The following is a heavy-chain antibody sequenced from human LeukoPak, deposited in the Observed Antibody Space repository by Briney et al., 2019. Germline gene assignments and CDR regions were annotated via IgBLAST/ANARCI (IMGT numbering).Heavy chain of an antibody. CDR1: GFTFSSYS. V-gene: IGHV3-48*01. CDR3: ARGTTDGSGSYGAFDI. D-gene: IGHD3-10*01. CDR2: ISSSSSTI. Sequence: PGGSLRLSCAASGFTFSSYSMNWARRAPGKGLEWVSYISSSSSTIYYADSVKGRFTISRDNAKNSLYLQMNSLRAEDTAVYYCARGTTDGSGSYGAFDIWGQGTMVTVSS. J-gene: IGHJ3*02.